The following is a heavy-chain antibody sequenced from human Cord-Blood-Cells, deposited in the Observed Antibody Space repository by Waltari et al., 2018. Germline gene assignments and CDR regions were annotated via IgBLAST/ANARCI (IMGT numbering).Heavy chain of an antibody. J-gene: IGHJ4*02. CDR1: GGSFSGYY. CDR3: ARGRSGYYYPDY. Sequence: LTCAVYGGSFSGYYWSWIRQPPGKGLEWIGEINHSGSTNYNPSLKSRVTISVDTSKNQFSLKLSSVTAADTAVYYCARGRSGYYYPDYWGQGTLVTVSS. V-gene: IGHV4-34*01. CDR2: INHSGST. D-gene: IGHD3-3*01.